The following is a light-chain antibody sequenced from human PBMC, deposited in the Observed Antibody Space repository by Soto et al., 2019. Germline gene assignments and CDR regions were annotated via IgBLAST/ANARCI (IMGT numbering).Light chain of an antibody. J-gene: IGLJ2*01. CDR3: AAWDDSLNGHVV. CDR1: RSNIGRNT. Sequence: QSVLTQPPSASGTPGQRVTISCSGSRSNIGRNTVNWYQQLPGTAPKLHIYGNNQRPSGVPARISGSKSGTSASLAISGLQSEDEADYYCAAWDDSLNGHVVFGGGTKLTVL. CDR2: GNN. V-gene: IGLV1-44*01.